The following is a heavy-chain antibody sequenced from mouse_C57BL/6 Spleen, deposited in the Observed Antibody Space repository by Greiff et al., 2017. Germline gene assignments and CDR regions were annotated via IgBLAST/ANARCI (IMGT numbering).Heavy chain of an antibody. CDR3: ANSIYYDYDGGFDY. CDR1: GFNIKNTY. CDR2: IDPANGNT. D-gene: IGHD2-4*01. J-gene: IGHJ2*01. Sequence: VQLQQSVAELVRPGASVKLSCTASGFNIKNTYMHWVKQRPEQGLEWIGRIDPANGNTKYAPKFQGKATITADTASNTAYLQLSSLTSEDTAIYYCANSIYYDYDGGFDYGGQGTTLTVSS. V-gene: IGHV14-3*01.